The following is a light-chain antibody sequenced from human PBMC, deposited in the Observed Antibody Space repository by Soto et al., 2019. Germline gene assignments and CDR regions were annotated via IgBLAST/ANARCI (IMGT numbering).Light chain of an antibody. V-gene: IGKV3-15*01. CDR3: QQYNNWPS. J-gene: IGKJ5*01. CDR2: GAS. Sequence: EIVTTEPPRTPSVSTGVRPTHSCRASQSISDTLAWYQQKPGQAPRLLIYGASRRATGFPARFSGSGSGTDFTLTISSLQSEDFAVYYCQQYNNWPSFGQGTRLEIK. CDR1: QSISDT.